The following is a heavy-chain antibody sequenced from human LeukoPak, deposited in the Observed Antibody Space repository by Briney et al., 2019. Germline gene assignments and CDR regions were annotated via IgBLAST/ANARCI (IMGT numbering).Heavy chain of an antibody. CDR3: ARDRSSSWYRGDY. J-gene: IGHJ4*02. V-gene: IGHV1-69*05. CDR2: IIPIFGTA. CDR1: GGTFSSYA. D-gene: IGHD6-13*01. Sequence: ASVKVSCKASGGTFSSYAISWVRQAPGQGLEWMGGIIPIFGTANYAQKFQGRVTITTDESTSTAYMELSRLRSDDTAVYYCARDRSSSWYRGDYWGQGTLVTVSS.